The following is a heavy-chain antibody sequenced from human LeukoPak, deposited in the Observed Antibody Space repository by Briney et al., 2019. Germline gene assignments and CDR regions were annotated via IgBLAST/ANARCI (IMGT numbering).Heavy chain of an antibody. CDR2: IKQDGSEK. CDR1: GFTFSSYW. Sequence: PGGSLRLSCAASGFTFSSYWMSWVRQAPGKGLEWVANIKQDGSEKYYVDSVKGRFTISRDNAKNSLYLQMNSLRAEDTAVYYCARTMGYSYGSDYFDYWGQGTLVTVPS. D-gene: IGHD5-18*01. CDR3: ARTMGYSYGSDYFDY. V-gene: IGHV3-7*04. J-gene: IGHJ4*02.